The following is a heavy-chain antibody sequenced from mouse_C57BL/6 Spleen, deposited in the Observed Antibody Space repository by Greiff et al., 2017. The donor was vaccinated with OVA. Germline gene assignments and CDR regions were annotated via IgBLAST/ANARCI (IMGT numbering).Heavy chain of an antibody. CDR2: IDPSDSYT. Sequence: VQLQQSGAELVMPGASVKLSCKASGYTFTSYWMHWVKQRPGQGLEWIGEIDPSDSYTNYNQKFKGKSTLTVDKSSSTAYMQLSSLTSEDSAVYYCARGGITTVVATGDYWGQGTTLTVSS. D-gene: IGHD1-1*01. CDR3: ARGGITTVVATGDY. V-gene: IGHV1-69*01. CDR1: GYTFTSYW. J-gene: IGHJ2*01.